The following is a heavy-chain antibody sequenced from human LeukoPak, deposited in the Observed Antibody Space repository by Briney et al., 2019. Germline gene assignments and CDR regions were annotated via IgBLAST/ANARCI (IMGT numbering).Heavy chain of an antibody. D-gene: IGHD4-23*01. J-gene: IGHJ4*02. CDR1: GRSSNSDDSY. CDR2: IFYRGST. CDR3: ARHGGDYGGDSGTYYFDF. V-gene: IGHV4-30-4*08. Sequence: SQTLSHPCSVSGRSSNSDDSYFNCIRPPPGTHPISIGYIFYRGSTYYTPSLTSRVTISVDTSKNQFSLKLSSVTAADTAVYYCARHGGDYGGDSGTYYFDFWGQGTLVTVSS.